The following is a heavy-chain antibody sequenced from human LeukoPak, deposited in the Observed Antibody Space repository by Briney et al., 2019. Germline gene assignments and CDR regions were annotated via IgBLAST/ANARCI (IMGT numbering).Heavy chain of an antibody. CDR3: AREPDSRGYYSWYFDL. CDR1: GFTFSSYS. V-gene: IGHV3-21*01. J-gene: IGHJ2*01. D-gene: IGHD3-22*01. Sequence: PGGSLRLSCAASGFTFSSYSMNWVRQAPGKELEWVSSISSSSSYIYYADSVKGRFTISRDNAKNSLYLQMNSLRAEDTAVYYCAREPDSRGYYSWYFDLWGRGTLVTVSS. CDR2: ISSSSSYI.